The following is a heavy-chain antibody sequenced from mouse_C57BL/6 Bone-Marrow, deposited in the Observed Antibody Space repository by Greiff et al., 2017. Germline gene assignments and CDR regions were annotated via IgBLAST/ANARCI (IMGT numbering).Heavy chain of an antibody. Sequence: QVQLQQSGAELVRPGTSVKVSCKASGYAFTNYLIEWVKQRPGQGLEWIGVINPGSGGTNYNEKFKGKATLTADKSSSTAYMQLSSLTSEDSAVYFCARRGGLRYLVYFDYWGQGTTLTVSS. CDR3: ARRGGLRYLVYFDY. D-gene: IGHD1-1*01. CDR2: INPGSGGT. J-gene: IGHJ2*01. V-gene: IGHV1-54*01. CDR1: GYAFTNYL.